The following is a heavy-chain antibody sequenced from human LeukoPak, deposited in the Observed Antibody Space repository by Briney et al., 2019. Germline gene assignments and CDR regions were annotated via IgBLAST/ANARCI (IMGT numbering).Heavy chain of an antibody. Sequence: ASVKVSCKASGYTFTSYGISWVRQAPGQGLEWMGWVNPRSGDAVYLQKFQGRLTITRDSSIDTAYMDLSGLSSEDTAIYYCARGVPLGYCTYGVCYPPYYFDYWGQGTLVTASS. CDR3: ARGVPLGYCTYGVCYPPYYFDY. D-gene: IGHD2-8*01. V-gene: IGHV1-8*03. CDR2: VNPRSGDA. CDR1: GYTFTSYG. J-gene: IGHJ4*02.